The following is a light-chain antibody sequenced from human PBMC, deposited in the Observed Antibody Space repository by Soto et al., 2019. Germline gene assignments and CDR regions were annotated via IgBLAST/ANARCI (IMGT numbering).Light chain of an antibody. CDR1: QSVFSS. Sequence: EIVMTQSPATLSVSPGERATLSCRARQSVFSSLAWYQQRPGQAPRLLIYGSATRATGIPDRFSGSWSGTEFTLTISSLQSEDSAVYYCQQYHSLPAFGQGTKVESK. CDR3: QQYHSLPA. J-gene: IGKJ1*01. V-gene: IGKV3-15*01. CDR2: GSA.